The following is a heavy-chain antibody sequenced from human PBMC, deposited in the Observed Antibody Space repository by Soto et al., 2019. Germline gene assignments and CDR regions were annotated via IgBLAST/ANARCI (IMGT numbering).Heavy chain of an antibody. V-gene: IGHV4-34*01. D-gene: IGHD3-10*01. J-gene: IGHJ5*02. CDR3: AKRERAGGITMVRGVMPYNWFDP. CDR2: INHSGST. Sequence: SETLSLTCAVYGGSFSGYYWSWIRQPPGKGLEWIGEINHSGSTNYNPSLKSRVTISVDTSKNHFSLKLSSVTAADTAVYYCAKRERAGGITMVRGVMPYNWFDPWGQGTLVTVSS. CDR1: GGSFSGYY.